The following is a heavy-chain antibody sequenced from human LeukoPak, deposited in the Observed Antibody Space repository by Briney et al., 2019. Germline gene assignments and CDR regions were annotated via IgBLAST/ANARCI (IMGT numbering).Heavy chain of an antibody. CDR3: ARGLPFFDY. CDR2: IIPIFGTA. V-gene: IGHV1-69*13. Sequence: GASVKFSCKASGGTFSSYAISWVRQAPGQGVEWMGGIIPIFGTANYAQKFQGRVTITAAESTSTAYMELSSLRSEDTAVYYCARGLPFFDYWGQGTLVTVSS. J-gene: IGHJ4*02. CDR1: GGTFSSYA.